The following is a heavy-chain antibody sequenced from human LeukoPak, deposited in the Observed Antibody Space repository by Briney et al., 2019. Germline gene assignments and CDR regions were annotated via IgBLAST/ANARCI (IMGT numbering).Heavy chain of an antibody. D-gene: IGHD6-13*01. CDR3: ARADQIAAAGTSFFDY. CDR2: IIPIFGTA. J-gene: IGHJ4*02. CDR1: GGTFSSYA. V-gene: IGHV1-69*13. Sequence: SVKVSCKASGGTFSSYAISWVRQAPGQGLEWMGGIIPIFGTANYAQKFQGRVTITADESTSTAYMELSSLRSEDTAVYYCARADQIAAAGTSFFDYWGQGTLVTVSS.